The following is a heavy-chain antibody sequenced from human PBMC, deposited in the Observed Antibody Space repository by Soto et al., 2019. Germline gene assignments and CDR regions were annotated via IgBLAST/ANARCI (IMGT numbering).Heavy chain of an antibody. Sequence: ASVKVSCKASGYTFFTYGISWVRQAPGQGLEWMGWISTYYDNTNYAQNLRGRVTMTTDTSTSTAYMELRSLRSDDTAVYYCARDPPRRYNSGQGLDYWGQGTLVTVSS. CDR1: GYTFFTYG. D-gene: IGHD5-18*01. CDR3: ARDPPRRYNSGQGLDY. V-gene: IGHV1-18*04. J-gene: IGHJ4*02. CDR2: ISTYYDNT.